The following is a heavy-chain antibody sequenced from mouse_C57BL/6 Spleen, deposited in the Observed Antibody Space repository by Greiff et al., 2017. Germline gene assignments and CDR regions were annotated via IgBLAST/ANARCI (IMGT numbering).Heavy chain of an antibody. D-gene: IGHD1-1*02. CDR1: GYTFTSYW. J-gene: IGHJ2*01. V-gene: IGHV1-50*01. CDR3: ARRGNFFDY. Sequence: QVQLQQPGAELVKPGASVKLSCKASGYTFTSYWMQWVKQRPGQGLEWIGEIDPSDSYTNYNQKFKGKATLTVDTSSSTAYMQLSSLTSEDSAVYYCARRGNFFDYWGQGTTRTVSS. CDR2: IDPSDSYT.